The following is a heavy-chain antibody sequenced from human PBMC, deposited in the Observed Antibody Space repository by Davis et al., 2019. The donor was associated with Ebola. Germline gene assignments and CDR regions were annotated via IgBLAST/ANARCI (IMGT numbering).Heavy chain of an antibody. D-gene: IGHD3-9*01. V-gene: IGHV3-64*04. CDR3: AREGYYDILTGYYTYSWFDP. CDR2: ISSNGGST. CDR1: GFTFSSYA. J-gene: IGHJ5*02. Sequence: GGSLRLSCSASGFTFSSYAMHWVRQAPGKGLEYVSAISSNGGSTYYADSVKGRFTISRDNSKNTLYLQMNSLRAEDTAVYYCAREGYYDILTGYYTYSWFDPWGQGTLVTVSS.